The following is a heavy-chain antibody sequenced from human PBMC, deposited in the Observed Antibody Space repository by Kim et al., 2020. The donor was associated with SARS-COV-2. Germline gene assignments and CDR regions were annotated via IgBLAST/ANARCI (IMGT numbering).Heavy chain of an antibody. D-gene: IGHD2-15*01. J-gene: IGHJ6*02. CDR2: ISSSSSYI. CDR1: GFTFSIYS. Sequence: GGSLRLSCAASGFTFSIYSMNWVRQAPGKGLEWVSSISSSSSYIYYTDSVKGRFTISRDNAKNSLYLQMNSLRAEDTAVYYCARVSEGPFVVVVAATYYYYGMDVWGQGTTVTVSS. V-gene: IGHV3-21*01. CDR3: ARVSEGPFVVVVAATYYYYGMDV.